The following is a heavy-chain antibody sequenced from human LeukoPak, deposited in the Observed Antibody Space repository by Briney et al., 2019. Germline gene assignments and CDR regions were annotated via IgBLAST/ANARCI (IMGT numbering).Heavy chain of an antibody. V-gene: IGHV4-61*02. J-gene: IGHJ3*02. CDR3: ARDPRWELLKGGAFDI. CDR1: GGSISSGSYY. D-gene: IGHD2-15*01. CDR2: IYTSGST. Sequence: SETLSLTCTVSGGSISSGSYYWSWIRQPAGKGLEWIGRIYTSGSTNYNPSLKSRVTISVDTNKNQFSLKLSSVTAADTAVYYCARDPRWELLKGGAFDIWGQGTMVTVSS.